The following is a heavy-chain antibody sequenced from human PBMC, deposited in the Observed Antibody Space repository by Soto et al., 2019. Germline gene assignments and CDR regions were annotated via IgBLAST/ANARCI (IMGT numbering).Heavy chain of an antibody. CDR1: GGSVSSNSYS. D-gene: IGHD4-4*01. CDR2: IYSTENT. J-gene: IGHJ4*02. CDR3: ARGMTTVTTYDY. Sequence: PSETLSLTCTVSGGSVSSNSYSWGWIRQSPGKGLEWIGIIYSTENTCYHPSLLSRVTISVDRSKNQFSLNLSSVTAADTAVYYCARGMTTVTTYDYWGQGTLVTVSS. V-gene: IGHV4-39*07.